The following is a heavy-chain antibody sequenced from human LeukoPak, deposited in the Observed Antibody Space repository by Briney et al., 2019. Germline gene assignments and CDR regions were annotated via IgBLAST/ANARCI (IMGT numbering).Heavy chain of an antibody. CDR2: IIPIFGTA. V-gene: IGHV1-69*13. D-gene: IGHD6-19*01. CDR3: ARGIAVAGTPLDY. Sequence: ASVKVSSKASGGTFSSYAISWVRQAPGQGLEWMGGIIPIFGTANYAQKFQGRVTITADESTSTAYMELSSLRSEDTAVYYCARGIAVAGTPLDYWGQGTLVTVSP. CDR1: GGTFSSYA. J-gene: IGHJ4*02.